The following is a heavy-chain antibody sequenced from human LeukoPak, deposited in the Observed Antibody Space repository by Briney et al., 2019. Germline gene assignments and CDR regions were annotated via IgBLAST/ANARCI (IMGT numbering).Heavy chain of an antibody. CDR1: GFTFSSYA. CDR3: ARIIAVGPFDY. D-gene: IGHD6-19*01. J-gene: IGHJ4*02. Sequence: GSLRLSCAASGFTFSSYAMSWVRQPPGKGLEWIGSIYYSGSTYYNPSLKSRVTISVDTSKNQFSLKLSSVTAADTAVYYCARIIAVGPFDYWGQGTLVTVSS. CDR2: IYYSGST. V-gene: IGHV4-39*01.